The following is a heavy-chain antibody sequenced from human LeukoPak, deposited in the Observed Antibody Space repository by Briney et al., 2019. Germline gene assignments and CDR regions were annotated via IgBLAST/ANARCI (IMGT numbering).Heavy chain of an antibody. D-gene: IGHD3-22*01. J-gene: IGHJ4*02. CDR1: GFTFSSYA. V-gene: IGHV3-23*01. CDR2: ISGSDHST. CDR3: ARTGKLVVIQTFDY. Sequence: PGGSLRLSCAASGFTFSSYAISWVRQAPGEGLEWVSAISGSDHSTYYADSVKGRFTISRDNSKNTLYLQMNSLRAEDTAVYYCARTGKLVVIQTFDYWGQGTLVTVSS.